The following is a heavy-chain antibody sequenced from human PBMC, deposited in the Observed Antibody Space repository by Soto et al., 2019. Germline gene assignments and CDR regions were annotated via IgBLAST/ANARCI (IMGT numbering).Heavy chain of an antibody. D-gene: IGHD2-15*01. Sequence: SGPTLVNPTQTLTLTCTFSGFSLSTSGMCVSWIRQPPGKALEWLALIYWDDDKRYSPSLKSRLTITKDTSKNQVVLTMTNMDPVDTATYYCAHSSRVVVAENWFDPWGQGTLVTVSS. CDR3: AHSSRVVVAENWFDP. J-gene: IGHJ5*02. V-gene: IGHV2-5*08. CDR1: GFSLSTSGMC. CDR2: IYWDDDK.